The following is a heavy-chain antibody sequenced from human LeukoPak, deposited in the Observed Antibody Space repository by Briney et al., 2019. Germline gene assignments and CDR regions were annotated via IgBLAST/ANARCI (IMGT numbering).Heavy chain of an antibody. CDR3: ASSGWYRGY. D-gene: IGHD6-19*01. Sequence: SETLSLTCTVSGGSISSYYWSWIRQSPGRGLEWIGEINHSGSTTYNPSLKSRVTISVDTSKNQFSLKLNSVTAADTAVYYCASSGWYRGYWGQGTLVTVSS. V-gene: IGHV4-34*01. CDR1: GGSISSYY. J-gene: IGHJ4*02. CDR2: INHSGST.